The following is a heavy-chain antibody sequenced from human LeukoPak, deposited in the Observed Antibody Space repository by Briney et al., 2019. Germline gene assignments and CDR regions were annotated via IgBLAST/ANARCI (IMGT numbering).Heavy chain of an antibody. V-gene: IGHV3-9*01. CDR3: ARWSYSSGWFIDN. J-gene: IGHJ4*02. Sequence: GGSLRLSCAASGFTFDDYAMHWVRQAPGKGLEWVSGISWNSGSIGYADSVKGRFTISRDNARNSLYLQMNSLRAEDTAVYYCARWSYSSGWFIDNWGQGTLVTVSS. CDR2: ISWNSGSI. D-gene: IGHD6-19*01. CDR1: GFTFDDYA.